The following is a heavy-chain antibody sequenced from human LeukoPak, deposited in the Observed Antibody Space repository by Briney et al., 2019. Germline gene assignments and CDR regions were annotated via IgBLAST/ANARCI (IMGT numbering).Heavy chain of an antibody. CDR1: GYTFTSYY. Sequence: ASVKVSCKASGYTFTSYYMHWVRQAPGQGLEWMGIINPSGGSTSYAQKFQGRVTMTRDMSTSTVYMELSSLRSEDTAVYYCARDRVAEAFDIWGQGTMVTVSS. J-gene: IGHJ3*02. V-gene: IGHV1-46*01. CDR3: ARDRVAEAFDI. CDR2: INPSGGST. D-gene: IGHD2-15*01.